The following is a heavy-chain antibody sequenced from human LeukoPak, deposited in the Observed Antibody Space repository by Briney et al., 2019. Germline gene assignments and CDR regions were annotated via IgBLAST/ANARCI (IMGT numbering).Heavy chain of an antibody. CDR2: TSPDGMTT. V-gene: IGHV3-30*03. CDR3: ARSHSASPRRGALDF. J-gene: IGHJ4*02. CDR1: GTPFSNYA. D-gene: IGHD3-10*01. Sequence: GGSLRLSCVVSGTPFSNYAMHWVRQAPGKGLEWVAVTSPDGMTTHYAASVKGRFFISRDNSGSTLYLQLSSLRVDDTAIYHCARSHSASPRRGALDFWGRGTLVTVSS.